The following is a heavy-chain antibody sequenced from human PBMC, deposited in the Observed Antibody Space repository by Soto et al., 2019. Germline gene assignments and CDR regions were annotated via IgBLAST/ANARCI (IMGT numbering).Heavy chain of an antibody. J-gene: IGHJ4*02. CDR3: AREDSIIIPAVSDF. D-gene: IGHD2-2*01. Sequence: GGSLRLSCTVSGFAFNNYGINWVRQAPGKGLEWVSSISKSDYTYYSDSVKGRFTISRDNAKNSVSLQMNTLRVEDTAVYYCAREDSIIIPAVSDFWGQGXLVTVYS. CDR1: GFAFNNYG. V-gene: IGHV3-21*01. CDR2: ISKSDYT.